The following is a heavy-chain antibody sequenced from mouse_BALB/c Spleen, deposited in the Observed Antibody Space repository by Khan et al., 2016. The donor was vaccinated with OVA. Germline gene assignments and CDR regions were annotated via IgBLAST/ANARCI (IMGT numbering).Heavy chain of an antibody. CDR3: ARKNYYGYAMDY. D-gene: IGHD1-1*01. Sequence: VQLQESGPGLVKPSQSLSLTCTVTGYSITSGYAWNWIRQFPGNKLEWMGYISYSGSTSYNPSLRSRISITRDTSKNQFFLQLNSVTTEYTATYYCARKNYYGYAMDYWGQGTSVTVSS. CDR1: GYSITSGYA. V-gene: IGHV3-2*02. CDR2: ISYSGST. J-gene: IGHJ4*01.